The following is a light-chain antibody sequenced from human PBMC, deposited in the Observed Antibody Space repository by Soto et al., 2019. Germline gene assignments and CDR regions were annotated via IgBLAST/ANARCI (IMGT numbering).Light chain of an antibody. J-gene: IGKJ2*01. V-gene: IGKV1-9*01. CDR3: QQLSHYPYT. CDR2: DSS. CDR1: YDISSS. Sequence: DIQLTQSPSFLSASVEDRVTISCRASYDISSSLAWYQQEPGKPPKLLIYDSSTLQTGVPSRFTGSGSGRKFTLTISGLQFGDFAPYCCQQLSHYPYTFGQGTKLEI.